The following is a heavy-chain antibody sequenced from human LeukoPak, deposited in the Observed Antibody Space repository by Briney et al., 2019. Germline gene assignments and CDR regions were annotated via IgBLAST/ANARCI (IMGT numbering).Heavy chain of an antibody. CDR3: ARVTFPYCSSTSCPYNWFDP. J-gene: IGHJ5*02. CDR2: INHSGST. V-gene: IGHV4-34*01. D-gene: IGHD2-2*01. CDR1: GGSFSGYY. Sequence: PSETLSLTCAVYGGSFSGYYWSWIRQPPGKGLEWIGEINHSGSTNYNPSLKSRVTISVDTSKNQFSLKLSSVTAADTAVYYCARVTFPYCSSTSCPYNWFDPWGQGTLVTVSS.